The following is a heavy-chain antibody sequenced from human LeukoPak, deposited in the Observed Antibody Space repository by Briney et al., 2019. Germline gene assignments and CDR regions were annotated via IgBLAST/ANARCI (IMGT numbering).Heavy chain of an antibody. Sequence: GGSLRLSCAASGFTYHDYAMHWVRQAPGKGLEWVSLNSGDGGSTYYADSVKGRFTISRDNSKNSLYLQMNSLRTEDTALYYCAKDIYDFWSGLGPNWFDPWGQGTLVTVSS. CDR1: GFTYHDYA. D-gene: IGHD3-3*01. V-gene: IGHV3-43*02. J-gene: IGHJ5*02. CDR2: NSGDGGST. CDR3: AKDIYDFWSGLGPNWFDP.